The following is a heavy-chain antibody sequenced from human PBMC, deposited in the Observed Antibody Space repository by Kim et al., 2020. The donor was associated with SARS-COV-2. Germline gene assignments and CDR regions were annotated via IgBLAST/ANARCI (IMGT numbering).Heavy chain of an antibody. CDR2: IRSKAYGGTT. CDR3: TRDRMSSGYDLGPPYYYNYYGMDV. CDR1: GFTFGDYA. Sequence: GGSLRLSCTASGFTFGDYAMSWFRQAPGKGLEWVGFIRSKAYGGTTEYAASVKGRFTISRDDSKSIAYLQMNSLKTEDTAVYYCTRDRMSSGYDLGPPYYYNYYGMDVWGQGTTVTVSS. J-gene: IGHJ6*02. V-gene: IGHV3-49*03. D-gene: IGHD5-12*01.